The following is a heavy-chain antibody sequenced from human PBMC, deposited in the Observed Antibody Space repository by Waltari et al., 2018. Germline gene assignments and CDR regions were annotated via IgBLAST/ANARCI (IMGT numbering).Heavy chain of an antibody. D-gene: IGHD3-3*01. CDR2: ISWNGDSI. V-gene: IGHV3-9*01. Sequence: EVQLVESGGGLVQPGRSLRLSCAASGFKYADSAMPWVRQVQGKGLEWVAGISWNGDSIGYADSVKGRFTIARDNAKKSLFLQMNSLRPEDTAFYYCAKIKVGVHLWDAWDYWGRGTLVTVSS. CDR3: AKIKVGVHLWDAWDY. CDR1: GFKYADSA. J-gene: IGHJ4*02.